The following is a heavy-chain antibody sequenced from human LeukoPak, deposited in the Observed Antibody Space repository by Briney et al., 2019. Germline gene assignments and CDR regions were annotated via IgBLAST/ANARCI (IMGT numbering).Heavy chain of an antibody. Sequence: KPSETLSLTCAVYGGSFSGYYWSWIRQPPGKGLEWIGEINHSGSTNYNPSLKSRVTISVDTSKNQFSLKLSSVTAADTAVYYCARCRGKRSTVTTYYFDYWGQGTLVTVSS. CDR1: GGSFSGYY. CDR2: INHSGST. D-gene: IGHD4-17*01. CDR3: ARCRGKRSTVTTYYFDY. V-gene: IGHV4-34*01. J-gene: IGHJ4*02.